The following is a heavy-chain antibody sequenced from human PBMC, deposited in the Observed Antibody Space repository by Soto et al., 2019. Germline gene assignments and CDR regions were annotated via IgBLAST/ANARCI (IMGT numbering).Heavy chain of an antibody. CDR1: SGSISNNNW. CDR3: AAHRGSTYGPLAY. V-gene: IGHV4-4*02. J-gene: IGHJ4*02. D-gene: IGHD5-18*01. CDR2: INHSGST. Sequence: QVQLQESGPGLVKPSGTLSLTCAVSSGSISNNNWWTWVRQSPGKGLEWIGEINHSGSTNYNPSLKSRVTISVDKSKNLFSLRLTSMTAADTAMYFCAAHRGSTYGPLAYWGQGTLVIVSS.